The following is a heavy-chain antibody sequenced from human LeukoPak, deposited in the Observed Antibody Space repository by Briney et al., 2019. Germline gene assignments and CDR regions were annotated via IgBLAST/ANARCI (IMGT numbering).Heavy chain of an antibody. CDR1: GFTFSSYA. CDR3: AREDPNRYGRNDY. J-gene: IGHJ4*02. Sequence: PGGSLRLSCAASGFTFSSYAMHWVRQAPGKGLEWVAVISYDGSNKYYADSVKGRFTISRDNSKNTLYLQMNSLRAEDTAVYYCAREDPNRYGRNDYWGQGTLVTVSS. D-gene: IGHD5-18*01. CDR2: ISYDGSNK. V-gene: IGHV3-30-3*01.